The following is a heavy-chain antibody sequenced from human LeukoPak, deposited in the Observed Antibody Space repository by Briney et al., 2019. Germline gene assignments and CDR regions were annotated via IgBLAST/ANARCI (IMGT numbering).Heavy chain of an antibody. V-gene: IGHV4-59*01. D-gene: IGHD3-3*01. CDR3: ARKSGGVVPFDY. CDR1: GGSISSYY. Sequence: SETLSLTCTVSGGSISSYYWSWIRQPPGKGLEWIGYIYYSGSTNYNPSLTSRVTISVDTSKNQFSLKLSSVTAADTAVYYCARKSGGVVPFDYWGQGTLVTVSS. CDR2: IYYSGST. J-gene: IGHJ4*02.